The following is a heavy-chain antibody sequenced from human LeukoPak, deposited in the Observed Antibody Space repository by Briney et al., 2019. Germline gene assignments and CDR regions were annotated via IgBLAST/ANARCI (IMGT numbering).Heavy chain of an antibody. V-gene: IGHV4-59*08. CDR2: IYYTGTT. CDR1: GDSISSYY. J-gene: IGHJ4*01. CDR3: ARQTGSGLFILP. D-gene: IGHD3/OR15-3a*01. Sequence: SETLSLICTVSGDSISSYYWNWIRQPPGKGLEWIGYIYYTGTTNYNPSLKSRVTISVDTSKNQFSLKLSSVTAADTAVYYCARQTGSGLFILPGGQGTLVTVSS.